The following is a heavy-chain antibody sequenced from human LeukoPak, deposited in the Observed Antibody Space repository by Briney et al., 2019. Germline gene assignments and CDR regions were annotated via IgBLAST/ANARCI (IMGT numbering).Heavy chain of an antibody. D-gene: IGHD5-18*01. CDR1: GSRFTSYW. CDR3: ARRDTAMIYNWFDP. J-gene: IGHJ5*02. CDR2: IYPGDSDT. Sequence: GASLKISCKGSGSRFTSYWIGWVRPMPGKGLEWMGIIYPGDSDTRYSPSFQGQVTISADKSISTAYLQWSSLKASDTAMYYCARRDTAMIYNWFDPWGQGTLVTVST. V-gene: IGHV5-51*01.